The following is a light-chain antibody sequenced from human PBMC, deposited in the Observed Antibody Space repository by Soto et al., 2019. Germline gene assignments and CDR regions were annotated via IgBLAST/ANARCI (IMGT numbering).Light chain of an antibody. V-gene: IGKV3-20*01. Sequence: EIVLTQSPGTLSLSPGERATLSCRASQSVSSSYLAWYQQKHGQAPRLLIYRASSRANGIPDRFSGSGSGTDFTLTISRLEPEDFEEYYCQQYGSSPPITFGQGTRLEIK. J-gene: IGKJ5*01. CDR3: QQYGSSPPIT. CDR1: QSVSSSY. CDR2: RAS.